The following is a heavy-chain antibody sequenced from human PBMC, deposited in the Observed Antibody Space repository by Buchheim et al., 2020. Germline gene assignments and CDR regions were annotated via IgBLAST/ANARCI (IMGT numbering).Heavy chain of an antibody. J-gene: IGHJ4*02. CDR2: IYYSGST. CDR1: GGSISSGGYY. CDR3: ARAVVEGYCSGGSCSEYYFDY. V-gene: IGHV4-31*03. Sequence: QVQLQESGPGLVKPSQTLSLTCTVSGGSISSGGYYWSWIRQHPGKGLEWMGYIYYSGSTYYNPSLKSRVTILVDTSKNQFSLKLSSVTAADTAVYYCARAVVEGYCSGGSCSEYYFDYWGQGTL. D-gene: IGHD2-15*01.